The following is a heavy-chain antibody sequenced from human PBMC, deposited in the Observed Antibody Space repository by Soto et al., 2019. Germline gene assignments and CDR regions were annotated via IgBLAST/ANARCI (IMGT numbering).Heavy chain of an antibody. J-gene: IGHJ5*02. CDR3: VRDGHCITTSCYGNWFDP. D-gene: IGHD2-2*01. V-gene: IGHV4-38-2*02. Sequence: SETLSLTCAVSGYYVTSGFYWVWIQHPPGKGLEWIGSIYRSGNTYYNPSVRSRVSISVDPSKNTLHLEMNSLRAEDTAVYYCVRDGHCITTSCYGNWFDPWGQGTLVTVSS. CDR1: GYYVTSGFY. CDR2: IYRSGNT.